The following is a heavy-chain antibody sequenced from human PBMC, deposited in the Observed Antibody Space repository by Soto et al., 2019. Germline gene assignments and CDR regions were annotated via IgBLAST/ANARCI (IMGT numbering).Heavy chain of an antibody. CDR1: GFTFNLYW. J-gene: IGHJ4*02. D-gene: IGHD1-7*01. CDR2: INPDGSST. V-gene: IGHV3-74*01. CDR3: ARDNWNSY. Sequence: EVHLVESGGGLVQPGGSLRLPCAASGFTFNLYWMHWVRQAPGKGLVWVSRINPDGSSTTYADSVKGRFTISRDNSKNTVYLQMNGLGAEDTAIYYCARDNWNSYWGQGALVTVSS.